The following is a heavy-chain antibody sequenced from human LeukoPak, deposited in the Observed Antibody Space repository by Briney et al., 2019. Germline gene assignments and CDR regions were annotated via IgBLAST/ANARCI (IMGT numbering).Heavy chain of an antibody. CDR2: IYYSGST. CDR1: GGSISSYY. D-gene: IGHD3-22*01. V-gene: IGHV4-59*01. J-gene: IGHJ4*02. Sequence: PSETLSLTCTVPGGSISSYYCSSVRQPPGKGLGWNGYIYYSGSTNYNPSLKSRVTISVDTSKNQFSLKLSSVTAADTAVYYCARARSYDSSGHRPGYFDYWGQGTLVTVSS. CDR3: ARARSYDSSGHRPGYFDY.